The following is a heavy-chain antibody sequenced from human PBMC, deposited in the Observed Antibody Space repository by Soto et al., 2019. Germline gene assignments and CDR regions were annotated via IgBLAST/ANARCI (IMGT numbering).Heavy chain of an antibody. Sequence: SVKVSCKASGGTFSSYAISWVRQAPGQGLEWMGGIIPIFGTANYAQKFQGRVTITADESTSTAYMELSSLRAEDTALYYCAKDMGQQLVLPYYYYYGMDVWGQGTTVTVSS. CDR2: IIPIFGTA. CDR3: AKDMGQQLVLPYYYYYGMDV. CDR1: GGTFSSYA. D-gene: IGHD6-13*01. J-gene: IGHJ6*02. V-gene: IGHV1-69*13.